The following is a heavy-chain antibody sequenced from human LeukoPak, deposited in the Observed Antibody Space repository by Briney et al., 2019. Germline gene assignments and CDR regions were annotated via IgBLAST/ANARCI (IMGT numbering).Heavy chain of an antibody. D-gene: IGHD3-9*01. CDR2: INTNTGNP. J-gene: IGHJ4*02. Sequence: ASVKVSCKASGYTFTSYAMNWVRQAPGQGLEWMGWINTNTGNPAYAQGFTGRFVFSLDTSVSTAYLQISSLKAEDTAVYYCATRGTYFDWAQLPPFDYWGQGTLVTVSS. CDR1: GYTFTSYA. V-gene: IGHV7-4-1*02. CDR3: ATRGTYFDWAQLPPFDY.